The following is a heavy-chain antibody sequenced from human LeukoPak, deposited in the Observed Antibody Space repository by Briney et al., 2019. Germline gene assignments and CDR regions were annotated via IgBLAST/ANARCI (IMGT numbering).Heavy chain of an antibody. D-gene: IGHD5-12*01. CDR2: INPNSGGT. V-gene: IGHV1-2*02. Sequence: ASVKVSCKASGYTFTGYYMHWVRQAPGQGREWMGWINPNSGGTNYAQKFQGRVTMTRDTSISTAYMELSRLRSEDTAVYYCASTYSGYKGYYYYMDVWGKGTTVTISS. CDR3: ASTYSGYKGYYYYMDV. J-gene: IGHJ6*03. CDR1: GYTFTGYY.